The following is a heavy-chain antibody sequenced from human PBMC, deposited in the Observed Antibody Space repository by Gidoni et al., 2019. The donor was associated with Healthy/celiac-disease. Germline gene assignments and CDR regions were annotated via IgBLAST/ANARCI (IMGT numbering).Heavy chain of an antibody. CDR2: ISSSSSTI. Sequence: EVQLVESGGGLVKPGGSLGPSGAPPGFPLVGLGMNWVRQAPGKGLEWVSYISSSSSTIYYADSVKGRFTISRDNAKNSLYLQMNSLRAEDTAVYYCARVQRYFDWAQDNYFDYWGQGTLVTVSS. CDR1: GFPLVGLG. D-gene: IGHD3-9*01. CDR3: ARVQRYFDWAQDNYFDY. J-gene: IGHJ4*02. V-gene: IGHV3-48*01.